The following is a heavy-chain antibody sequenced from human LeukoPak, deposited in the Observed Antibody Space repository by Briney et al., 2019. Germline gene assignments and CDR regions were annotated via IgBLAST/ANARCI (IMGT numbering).Heavy chain of an antibody. CDR2: IYYSGGT. CDR1: GGSISSYY. V-gene: IGHV4-59*01. J-gene: IGHJ4*02. Sequence: PSETLSLTCTVSGGSISSYYWSWIRQPPGKGLEWIGYIYYSGGTNYNPSLKSRVTISVDTSKNQFSLKLSSVTAADTAVYYCARGGVVLRYFDWLPFDYWGQGTLVTVSS. D-gene: IGHD3-9*01. CDR3: ARGGVVLRYFDWLPFDY.